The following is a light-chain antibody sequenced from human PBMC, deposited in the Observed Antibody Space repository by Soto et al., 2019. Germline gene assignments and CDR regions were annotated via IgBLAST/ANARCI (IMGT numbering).Light chain of an antibody. CDR1: QGMGNA. J-gene: IGKJ1*01. V-gene: IGKV1-17*01. Sequence: IQMTRSPASLSASVVYRVTICFLASQGMGNALGLYQQKPGKPPKVLIYGASKLQSGVPSRFSGSGSGTEFTLTISSLQPDDFATYYCQQYNTYSWTFGQGTKVDIK. CDR3: QQYNTYSWT. CDR2: GAS.